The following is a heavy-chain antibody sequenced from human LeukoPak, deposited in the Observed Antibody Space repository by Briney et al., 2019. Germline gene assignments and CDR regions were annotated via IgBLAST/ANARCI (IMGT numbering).Heavy chain of an antibody. V-gene: IGHV5-51*01. CDR1: GYSFTNYW. CDR3: ARLNRPGYSYAPFDP. Sequence: GESLKISCKGSGYSFTNYWIGWVRQMPGKGLEWMGIIYPGDSDTRYSPSFQGQVTISADKSISTAYLQWSSLKASDTAMYNCARLNRPGYSYAPFDPWGQGTLVTVSS. CDR2: IYPGDSDT. D-gene: IGHD5-18*01. J-gene: IGHJ5*02.